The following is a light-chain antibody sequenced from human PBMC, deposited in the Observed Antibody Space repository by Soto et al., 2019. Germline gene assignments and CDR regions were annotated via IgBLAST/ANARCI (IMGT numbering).Light chain of an antibody. J-gene: IGKJ2*01. CDR2: AAY. CDR1: QYINNY. CDR3: QQSYSTPPYT. Sequence: DIQMTQSPSSLSTSVGDRVTITCRASQYINNYLNWYQQKPGKAPKLLIFAAYNLQSGVPSRFCGSGSGTDFTLTISSLQPEDFATYYCQQSYSTPPYTFGQGTKLDMK. V-gene: IGKV1-39*01.